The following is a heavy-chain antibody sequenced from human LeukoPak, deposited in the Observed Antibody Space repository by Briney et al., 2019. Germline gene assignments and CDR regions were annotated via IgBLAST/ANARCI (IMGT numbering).Heavy chain of an antibody. Sequence: GGALRLSCAASGFTFSSYAMSWVRQAPGKGLEWVSAIRDSGSSTHYADSVKGRFTTSRDNSKNALFLQMNSLRAEDTAIYYCAKYGPQDSGSSHFDYWGQGALVTVSS. CDR2: IRDSGSST. CDR3: AKYGPQDSGSSHFDY. D-gene: IGHD1-26*01. V-gene: IGHV3-23*01. CDR1: GFTFSSYA. J-gene: IGHJ4*02.